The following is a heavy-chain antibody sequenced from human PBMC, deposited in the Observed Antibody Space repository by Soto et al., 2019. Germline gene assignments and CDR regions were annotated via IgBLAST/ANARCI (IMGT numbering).Heavy chain of an antibody. D-gene: IGHD1-1*01. V-gene: IGHV3-30*18. CDR1: GFTFSSYA. CDR2: ISYDGSNK. CDR3: AKDGNWNHPQFPDH. J-gene: IGHJ4*02. Sequence: GGSLRLSCAASGFTFSSYAMHWVRQAPGKGLEWVTLISYDGSNKYYADSVKGRFTISRDNSKNTLYLQMNSLRGEDTAVYYCAKDGNWNHPQFPDHWGQGTLVTVSS.